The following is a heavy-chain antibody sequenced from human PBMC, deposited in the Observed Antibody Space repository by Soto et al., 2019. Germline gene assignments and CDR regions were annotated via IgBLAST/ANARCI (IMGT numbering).Heavy chain of an antibody. CDR2: IYYSGST. J-gene: IGHJ4*02. V-gene: IGHV4-31*03. Sequence: PSETLSLTCTVSGGSISSGGYYWSWIRQHPGKGLEWIGYIYYSGSTYYNPSLKSRVTISVDTSRNQFSLKLSSVTAADTAVYYCARDGGDGYKPLDYWGQGTLVTVSS. CDR1: GGSISSGGYY. D-gene: IGHD2-21*01. CDR3: ARDGGDGYKPLDY.